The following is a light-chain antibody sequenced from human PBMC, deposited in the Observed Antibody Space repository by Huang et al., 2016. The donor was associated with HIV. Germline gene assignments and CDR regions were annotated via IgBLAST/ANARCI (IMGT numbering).Light chain of an antibody. CDR2: DAS. Sequence: DIQMTQSPSSLSASVGDRVTITCQASQDINNYLNWYQQKPGKAPKLLIYDASNLETGGPSMFSGTGSGTDFAFTISSLQPEDIATYYCQQYDNLPYTFGQGTKLDTK. V-gene: IGKV1-33*01. CDR3: QQYDNLPYT. CDR1: QDINNY. J-gene: IGKJ2*01.